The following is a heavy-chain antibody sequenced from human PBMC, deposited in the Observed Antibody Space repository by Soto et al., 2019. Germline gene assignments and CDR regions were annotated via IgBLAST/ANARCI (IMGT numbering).Heavy chain of an antibody. J-gene: IGHJ6*02. Sequence: QVQVVQSGAEVKKPGASVKVSCKASGYTFSTYAIHWVRQAPGQSLEWMGWLNGGTGQTRYSQRFQDRVTITRDTSASTAYMEVSSLRPEDTAVYDCARGKGMEENYYYYGMDIWGQGTTVTVSS. D-gene: IGHD1-1*01. CDR3: ARGKGMEENYYYYGMDI. V-gene: IGHV1-3*01. CDR1: GYTFSTYA. CDR2: LNGGTGQT.